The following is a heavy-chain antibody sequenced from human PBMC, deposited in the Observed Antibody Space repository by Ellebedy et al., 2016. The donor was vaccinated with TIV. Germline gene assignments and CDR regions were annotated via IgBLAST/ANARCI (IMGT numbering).Heavy chain of an antibody. Sequence: ASVKVSCKASGYTFTNFGISWVRQAPGQGLEWMGWISTYSGNTKYAQNLQGRVTMTIDTSTDTAYMELRSLRSDDTAVYYCARDLRRGYSYGKHYFDYWGQGTLVTVSS. V-gene: IGHV1-18*01. CDR2: ISTYSGNT. D-gene: IGHD5-18*01. CDR3: ARDLRRGYSYGKHYFDY. CDR1: GYTFTNFG. J-gene: IGHJ4*02.